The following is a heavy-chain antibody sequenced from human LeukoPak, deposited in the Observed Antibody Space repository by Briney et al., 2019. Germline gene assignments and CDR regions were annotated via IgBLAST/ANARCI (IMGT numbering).Heavy chain of an antibody. V-gene: IGHV3-73*01. J-gene: IGHJ4*02. CDR1: GFTFSGSA. D-gene: IGHD5-18*01. CDR3: VRDSLVGYGHRYFDC. Sequence: GGSLRPSCAASGFTFSGSAMHWVRQASGKGLEWLGRIRSRANNYATAYAASVKGRFTISRDDSKNTAYLQMNSLKTEDTAVYYCVRDSLVGYGHRYFDCWGQGTLVTVSS. CDR2: IRSRANNYAT.